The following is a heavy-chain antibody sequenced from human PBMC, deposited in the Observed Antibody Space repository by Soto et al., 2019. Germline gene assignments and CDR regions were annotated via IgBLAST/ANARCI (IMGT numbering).Heavy chain of an antibody. Sequence: QVQLVESAGGVVQPGTSLRLSCAASGFTFSSYGMHWVRQAPGKGLEWVAVIWYDGSNKYYADSLKGRFTISRDNSKNTLYLQMSNLRADDTAVYYCATDFYGSGSEPPFDYWGQGTLVTVSS. CDR1: GFTFSSYG. V-gene: IGHV3-33*01. D-gene: IGHD3-10*01. CDR3: ATDFYGSGSEPPFDY. J-gene: IGHJ4*02. CDR2: IWYDGSNK.